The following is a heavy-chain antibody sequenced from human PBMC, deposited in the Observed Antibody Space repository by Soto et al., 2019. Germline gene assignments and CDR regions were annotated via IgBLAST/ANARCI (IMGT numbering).Heavy chain of an antibody. J-gene: IGHJ5*02. D-gene: IGHD1-26*01. Sequence: QVQLVQSGAEVKKPGSSVKVSCKASGGTFSSYAISWVRQAPGQGLEWMGGIIPIFGTANYAQKFQGRVTIPAAESTSTAYMELSSLRSEDTAVYYCARGRVGASQPWYWFDPWGQGTLVTVSS. V-gene: IGHV1-69*01. CDR1: GGTFSSYA. CDR3: ARGRVGASQPWYWFDP. CDR2: IIPIFGTA.